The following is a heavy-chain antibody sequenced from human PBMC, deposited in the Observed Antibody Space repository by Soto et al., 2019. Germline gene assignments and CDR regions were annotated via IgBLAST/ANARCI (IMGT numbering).Heavy chain of an antibody. Sequence: QMHLQESGPGLVKPSETLSLTCTVSGGSISDHYLSWTRQPPGKGLEWIGYGLRHEFVGTNPSLTSRVTISVDTSKKQFSLRLNSVTAADTAVYYCVAGPAHAKSAYWGQGTLVTVSS. J-gene: IGHJ4*01. V-gene: IGHV4-59*11. CDR1: GGSISDHY. CDR3: VAGPAHAKSAY. CDR2: GLRHEFV.